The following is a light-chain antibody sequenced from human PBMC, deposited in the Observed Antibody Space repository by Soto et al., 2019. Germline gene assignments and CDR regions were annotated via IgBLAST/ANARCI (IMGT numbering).Light chain of an antibody. CDR3: QQYGSSPLT. CDR2: GAS. CDR1: QSVSSSY. Sequence: EIVLTQSPGTLSLSPGERATLSCRASQSVSSSYLAWYQQKPGQAPRLLIYGASSRATGIPDRFSGSGSGTDFILTISRLETEDFAVYYCQQYGSSPLTFGGGTKVDI. J-gene: IGKJ4*01. V-gene: IGKV3-20*01.